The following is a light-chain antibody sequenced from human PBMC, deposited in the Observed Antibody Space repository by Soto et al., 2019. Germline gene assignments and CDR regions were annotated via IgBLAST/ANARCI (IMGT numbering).Light chain of an antibody. CDR1: SSDVGFYNY. V-gene: IGLV2-14*01. J-gene: IGLJ1*01. CDR2: EVD. Sequence: QSVLTQPASVSGSPGQSITISFTGTSSDVGFYNYVSWYQQQHPGKAPKLMVYEVDNRPSGVSIRFSGSKSGNTASLTISGLQAEDEADYYGSTYAHGSTYVFGTGTKVTVL. CDR3: STYAHGSTYV.